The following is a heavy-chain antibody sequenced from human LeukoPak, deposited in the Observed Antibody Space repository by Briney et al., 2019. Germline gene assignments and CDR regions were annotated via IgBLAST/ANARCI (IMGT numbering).Heavy chain of an antibody. CDR2: ISYDGSNK. V-gene: IGHV3-30-3*01. Sequence: GGSLRLSCAASGFTSSSYAMHWVRQAPGKGLEWVAVISYDGSNKYYADSVKGRFTISRDNSKNTLYLQMNSLRAEDTAVYYCARGSRFGVRGVMGDYWGQGTLVTVSS. CDR1: GFTSSSYA. D-gene: IGHD3-10*01. CDR3: ARGSRFGVRGVMGDY. J-gene: IGHJ4*02.